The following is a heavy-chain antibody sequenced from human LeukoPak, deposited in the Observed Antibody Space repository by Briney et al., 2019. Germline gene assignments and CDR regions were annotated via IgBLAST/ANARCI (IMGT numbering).Heavy chain of an antibody. CDR3: ARGVPARRFDY. Sequence: PGGSLRLSCAASGFTFSSYNMNWVRQAPGKGLEWVSYISSSGSTTYCADSVKGRFTIPRDNAKNSLSLQMNSLRVEDTAVYYCARGVPARRFDYWGQGTLVTVSS. CDR2: ISSSGSTT. V-gene: IGHV3-48*04. CDR1: GFTFSSYN. J-gene: IGHJ4*02.